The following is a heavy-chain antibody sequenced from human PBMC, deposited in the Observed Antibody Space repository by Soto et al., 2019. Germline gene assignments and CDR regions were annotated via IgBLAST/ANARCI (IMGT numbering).Heavy chain of an antibody. CDR2: INPNSGGT. J-gene: IGHJ5*02. V-gene: IGHV1-2*02. Sequence: ASVKVSCKASGYTFTGYYMHWVRQAPGQGLEWMGWINPNSGGTNYAQKFQGRVTMTRDTSISTAYMELSRLRSDDTAVYYCARVDAAVGARTKTNSFDPSGPGTLVT. CDR1: GYTFTGYY. D-gene: IGHD6-13*01. CDR3: ARVDAAVGARTKTNSFDP.